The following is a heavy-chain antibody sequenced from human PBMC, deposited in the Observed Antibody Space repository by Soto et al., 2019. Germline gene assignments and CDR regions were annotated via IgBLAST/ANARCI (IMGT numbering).Heavy chain of an antibody. CDR1: GFTFSSYA. CDR2: ISGSCGST. J-gene: IGHJ6*02. D-gene: IGHD3-10*01. Sequence: GGSLRLSCAASGFTFSSYAMSWVRQAPGKGLEWVKSISGSCGSTYYADSVKGRFTISRDNSKNTLYLQMNSLRAEDTAVHYCAKETYYYGSATGYYYYYYGMDVWGQGTTVTVSS. CDR3: AKETYYYGSATGYYYYYYGMDV. V-gene: IGHV3-23*01.